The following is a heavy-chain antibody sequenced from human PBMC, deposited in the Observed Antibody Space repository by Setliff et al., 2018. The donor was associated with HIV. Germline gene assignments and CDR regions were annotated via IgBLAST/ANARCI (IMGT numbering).Heavy chain of an antibody. D-gene: IGHD1-26*01. Sequence: GGSLRLSCAASGFRFRSYGMHWVRQAPGKGLEWVAIIWFDGNKKYYADSVKGRFTISRDNSKNTLYLQMNSLRAEDTAVYYCAREREIVGAGNYMDVWGKGTTVTVSS. V-gene: IGHV3-33*08. CDR3: AREREIVGAGNYMDV. CDR1: GFRFRSYG. J-gene: IGHJ6*03. CDR2: IWFDGNKK.